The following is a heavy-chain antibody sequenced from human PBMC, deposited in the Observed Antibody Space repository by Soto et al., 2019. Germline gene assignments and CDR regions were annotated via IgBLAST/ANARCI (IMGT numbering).Heavy chain of an antibody. V-gene: IGHV3-15*05. D-gene: IGHD1-26*01. J-gene: IGHJ5*02. CDR1: GFTFTNAG. Sequence: PGGSLRLSCAASGFTFTNAGISWVRQAPWKGLEWIGRIKSKTDGATTDYAGPVKGRFTISRDDSKKTLFVQMNGLKTEDTAVYYCTTIIPQGKRELGPWGQGTLVTVSS. CDR3: TTIIPQGKRELGP. CDR2: IKSKTDGATT.